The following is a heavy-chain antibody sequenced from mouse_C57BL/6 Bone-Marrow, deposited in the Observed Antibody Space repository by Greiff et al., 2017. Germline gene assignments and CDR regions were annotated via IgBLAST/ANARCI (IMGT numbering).Heavy chain of an antibody. V-gene: IGHV1-53*01. CDR3: ARDDYDGAWFAY. Sequence: QVQLQQPRTELVRPGASVMLFRKASGHTFTNYWKHRVKPRPGPGLEWMRKISPSNGGTNYNEKFNSKATLTVDKSSSTSYMQLSSLTSEDSAVYYCARDDYDGAWFAYWGQGTLVTVSA. CDR2: ISPSNGGT. J-gene: IGHJ3*01. D-gene: IGHD2-4*01. CDR1: GHTFTNYW.